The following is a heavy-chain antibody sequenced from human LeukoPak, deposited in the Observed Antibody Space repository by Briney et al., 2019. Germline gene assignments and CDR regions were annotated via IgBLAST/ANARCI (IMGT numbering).Heavy chain of an antibody. V-gene: IGHV4-59*08. CDR3: ARVEPAANFYYYYGMDV. CDR1: GGSISSYY. D-gene: IGHD2-2*01. CDR2: IYYSGST. Sequence: NSSQTLSLTCTVSGGSISSYYWSWIRQPPGKGLEWIGYIYYSGSTNYNPSLKSRVTISVDTSKNQFSLKLSSVTAADTAVYYCARVEPAANFYYYYGMDVWGQGTTVTVSS. J-gene: IGHJ6*02.